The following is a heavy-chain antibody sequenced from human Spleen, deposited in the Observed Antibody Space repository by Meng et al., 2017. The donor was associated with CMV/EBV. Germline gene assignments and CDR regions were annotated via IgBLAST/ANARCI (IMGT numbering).Heavy chain of an antibody. CDR2: IFNSGST. Sequence: SSPYYWGWIRQPPGTGLEWIGSIFNSGSTYYNPSLKSRVTISVDTSKNQFSLKLSSVTAADTAVYYCARHVTLGYCTGATCPYFDYWGQGTLVTVSS. D-gene: IGHD2-8*02. CDR3: ARHVTLGYCTGATCPYFDY. CDR1: SSPYY. V-gene: IGHV4-39*01. J-gene: IGHJ4*02.